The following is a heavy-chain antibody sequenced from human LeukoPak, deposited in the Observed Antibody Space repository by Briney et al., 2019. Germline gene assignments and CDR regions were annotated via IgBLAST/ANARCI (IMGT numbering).Heavy chain of an antibody. CDR3: ARGKLDFDY. CDR1: GYSFTNFG. J-gene: IGHJ4*02. D-gene: IGHD6-13*01. V-gene: IGHV1-18*01. Sequence: ASVKVSCKASGYSFTNFGVSWVRQAPGQGLEWMGWISAYNGNTYYAQKFQGRVTMTTDTSTSTAYMELRSLRSDDTAVYYCARGKLDFDYWGQGALVTVSS. CDR2: ISAYNGNT.